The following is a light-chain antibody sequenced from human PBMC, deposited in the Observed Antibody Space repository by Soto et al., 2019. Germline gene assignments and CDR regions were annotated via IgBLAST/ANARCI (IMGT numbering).Light chain of an antibody. CDR2: EVS. CDR1: SSDIGGYNY. Sequence: QSVLTQPPSASGSPGQSVTISCTGTSSDIGGYNYVSWYQQHPGKAPKLMIYEVSNRPSGVPNRFSGSKSDNTASLTISGLQPEDEADYHCSSYTTSNTRQIVFGTGTKVTVL. V-gene: IGLV2-8*01. CDR3: SSYTTSNTRQIV. J-gene: IGLJ1*01.